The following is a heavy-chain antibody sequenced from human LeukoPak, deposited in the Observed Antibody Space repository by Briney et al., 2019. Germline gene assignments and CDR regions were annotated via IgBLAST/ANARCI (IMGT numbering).Heavy chain of an antibody. D-gene: IGHD3-22*01. J-gene: IGHJ4*02. V-gene: IGHV3-21*01. CDR3: ARTSYYYDSSGYYFDY. CDR1: GFTFSSYS. CDR2: ISSSSSYT. Sequence: PWGSLRLSCAASGFTFSSYSMNWVRQAPGKGLEWVSSISSSSSYTYYADSVKGRFTISRDNAKNSLYLQMNSLRAEDTAVYYCARTSYYYDSSGYYFDYWGQGTLVTVSS.